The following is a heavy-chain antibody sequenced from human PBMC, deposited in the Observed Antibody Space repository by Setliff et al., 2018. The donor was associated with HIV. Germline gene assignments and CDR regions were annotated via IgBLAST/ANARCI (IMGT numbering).Heavy chain of an antibody. D-gene: IGHD4-4*01. J-gene: IGHJ6*03. Sequence: SETLSLTCTVSGGSISSGGYYWSWIRQHPGKGLEWIGYIYYSGGAYYNPSLKSRVTISVDTSKNQFSLKLNSVTAADTASYYCVRASHMTPGNLLHSTGPYYSYYMDVWGRGTTVTVSS. CDR2: IYYSGGA. CDR3: VRASHMTPGNLLHSTGPYYSYYMDV. CDR1: GGSISSGGYY. V-gene: IGHV4-31*03.